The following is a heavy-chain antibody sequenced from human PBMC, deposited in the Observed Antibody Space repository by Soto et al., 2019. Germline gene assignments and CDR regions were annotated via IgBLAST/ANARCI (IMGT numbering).Heavy chain of an antibody. V-gene: IGHV4-59*01. J-gene: IGHJ5*02. CDR1: GGSIGSYY. CDR2: MSYSGST. CDR3: ARGKDYYGSGRIWFDP. Sequence: QVQLQESGPGLVKPSETLSLTCTVSGGSIGSYYWSWIRQPPGKGLEWIGYMSYSGSTNYNPSLKSRVTISVDTSKNQFSLKLSSVTAADTAVYYCARGKDYYGSGRIWFDPWGQGILVTVSS. D-gene: IGHD3-10*01.